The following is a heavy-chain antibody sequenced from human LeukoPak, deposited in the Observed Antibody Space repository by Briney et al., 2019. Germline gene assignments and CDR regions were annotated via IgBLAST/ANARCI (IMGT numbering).Heavy chain of an antibody. CDR2: ISSGSTYI. CDR3: ARPIVADFYYGLDV. V-gene: IGHV3-21*06. Sequence: GGSLRLSCAASGFTFSSYSMNWVRQAPGKGLEWVSSISSGSTYIHYADSVKGRFTISRDNAKNSLYLQMNSLRAEDTAVYYCARPIVADFYYGLDVWGKGTTVTVAS. D-gene: IGHD6-13*01. J-gene: IGHJ6*04. CDR1: GFTFSSYS.